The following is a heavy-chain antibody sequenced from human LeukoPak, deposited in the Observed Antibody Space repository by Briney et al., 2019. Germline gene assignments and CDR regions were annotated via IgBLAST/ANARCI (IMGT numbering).Heavy chain of an antibody. CDR2: IGPTGTDR. CDR3: ATETIGRHYDY. V-gene: IGHV3-21*01. CDR1: GFTFSSCG. J-gene: IGHJ4*02. Sequence: RGSLRLSCAASGFTFSSCGFNWVRQAPGKGLEWVSSIGPTGTDRYYADSVRGRSTISRDNAKNSMYLQMDSLRDEDTAVYYCATETIGRHYDYWGQGTLLTVSS. D-gene: IGHD1-14*01.